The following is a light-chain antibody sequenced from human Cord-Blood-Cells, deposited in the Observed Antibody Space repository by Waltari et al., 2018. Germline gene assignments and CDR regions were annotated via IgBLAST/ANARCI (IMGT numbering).Light chain of an antibody. Sequence: DIEMIQPPSSLPASVGDRVTITGRASQSISSCLNWAQQKPGQAPKLLIYAASSLQRGVPSRCSGSGSGTDFTPTISSLQPEEFAPYYWHQGYSSPWTLGHGTHVEIK. CDR2: AAS. V-gene: IGKV1-39*01. CDR1: QSISSC. J-gene: IGKJ1*01. CDR3: HQGYSSPWT.